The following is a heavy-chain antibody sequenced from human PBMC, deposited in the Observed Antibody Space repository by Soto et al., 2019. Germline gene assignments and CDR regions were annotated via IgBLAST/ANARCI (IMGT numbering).Heavy chain of an antibody. V-gene: IGHV1-18*01. CDR2: ISAYNGNT. J-gene: IGHJ6*02. CDR3: ARDLCSGGSCRYYYGMDV. D-gene: IGHD2-15*01. CDR1: GYTFTSYG. Sequence: GASVKVSCKASGYTFTSYGISWVRQAPGQGLEWMGWISAYNGNTNYAQKLQGRVTMTTDTSTSTAYMELRSLRSDDTAVYYCARDLCSGGSCRYYYGMDVWGQGTTVTVSS.